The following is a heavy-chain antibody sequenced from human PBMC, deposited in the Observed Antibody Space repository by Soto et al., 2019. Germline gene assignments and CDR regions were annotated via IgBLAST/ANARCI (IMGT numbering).Heavy chain of an antibody. J-gene: IGHJ4*02. Sequence: SETLSLTCTVSGGSISSSTYYWGWIRQPPGKGLEWIGSISYSGSTYYNPSLKSRVTISVGMSRNQFSLRLNSVTAADTAVYYCGRVVEGATRHTDFDSWGPGTLVTVSS. D-gene: IGHD2-15*01. CDR1: GGSISSSTYY. V-gene: IGHV4-39*01. CDR2: ISYSGST. CDR3: GRVVEGATRHTDFDS.